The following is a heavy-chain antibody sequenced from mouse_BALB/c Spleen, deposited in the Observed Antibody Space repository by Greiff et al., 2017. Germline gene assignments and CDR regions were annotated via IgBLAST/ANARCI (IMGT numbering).Heavy chain of an antibody. CDR2: ISSGSSTI. Sequence: DVMLVESGGGLVQPGGFRKLSCAASGFTFSSFGMHWVRQAPEKGLEWVAYISSGSSTIYYADTVKGRFTISRDNPKNTLFLQITSLKSEDTTMYYCAREGGNYDYYAMDYWGQGTSVTVSS. J-gene: IGHJ4*01. D-gene: IGHD2-1*01. V-gene: IGHV5-17*02. CDR1: GFTFSSFG. CDR3: AREGGNYDYYAMDY.